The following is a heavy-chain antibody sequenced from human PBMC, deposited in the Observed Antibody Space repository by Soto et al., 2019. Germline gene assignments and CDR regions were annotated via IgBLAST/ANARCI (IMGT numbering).Heavy chain of an antibody. CDR1: GFTFSDHY. J-gene: IGHJ4*02. CDR2: IRNKANSYTT. V-gene: IGHV3-72*01. Sequence: EVQLVESGGGLVQPGGSLRLSCAASGFTFSDHYMDCVRQAPGKGLEWVGRIRNKANSYTTEYAASVKGRFSISRDDSKNSLYLQMNSLKAEDTAVYYCANAFGINWDSHYFDCWGQGTLVTVSS. CDR3: ANAFGINWDSHYFDC. D-gene: IGHD1-7*01.